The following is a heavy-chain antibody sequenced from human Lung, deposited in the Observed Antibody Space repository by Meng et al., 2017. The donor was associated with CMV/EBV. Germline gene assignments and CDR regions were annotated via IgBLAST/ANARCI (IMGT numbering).Heavy chain of an antibody. D-gene: IGHD1-26*01. Sequence: SXTXSLXCSVSGVSVSKNKYYWSWIRQPPGQGLEWLGYIYSIGSANYNPSFKSRVTISKDTSRNQFSLTLSSVTAADTAMYYCARGDSGSYYFDYWGQGTXVTCSS. CDR3: ARGDSGSYYFDY. CDR2: IYSIGSA. J-gene: IGHJ4*02. CDR1: GVSVSKNKYY. V-gene: IGHV4-61*01.